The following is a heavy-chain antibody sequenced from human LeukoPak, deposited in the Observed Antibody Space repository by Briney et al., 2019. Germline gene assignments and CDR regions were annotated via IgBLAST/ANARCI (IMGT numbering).Heavy chain of an antibody. CDR2: FDPEDGET. CDR3: ARGASTVTRFALGY. V-gene: IGHV1-24*01. CDR1: GYTLTELS. J-gene: IGHJ4*02. D-gene: IGHD4-17*01. Sequence: ASVKVSCKVSGYTLTELSMHWVRQAPGKGLEWMGGFDPEDGETIYAQKFQGRVTMTEDTSTDTAYMELSSLRSADTAVYYCARGASTVTRFALGYWGQGTLVTVSS.